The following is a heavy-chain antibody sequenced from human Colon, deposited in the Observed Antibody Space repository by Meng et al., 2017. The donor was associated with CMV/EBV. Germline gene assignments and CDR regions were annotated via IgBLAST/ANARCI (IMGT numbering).Heavy chain of an antibody. J-gene: IGHJ4*01. CDR3: ASVNFDYYYFNN. CDR1: GFSISSYT. V-gene: IGHV3-48*03. Sequence: GGSLRLSCVASGFSISSYTMTWVRQAPGKGLEWIAYISATGGTTYYADSVKGRFTISRDNAESSLFLQMNSLGAEDTAVYFCASVNFDYYYFNNWGQGALVTVSS. CDR2: ISATGGTT. D-gene: IGHD1-26*01.